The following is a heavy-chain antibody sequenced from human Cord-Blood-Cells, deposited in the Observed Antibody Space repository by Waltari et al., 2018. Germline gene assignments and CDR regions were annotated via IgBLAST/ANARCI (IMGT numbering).Heavy chain of an antibody. V-gene: IGHV3-23*01. J-gene: IGHJ2*01. CDR1: GFTFSSYA. Sequence: EVQLLESGGGLVQPGGSLRLSCAASGFTFSSYAMSWVRQAPGKGLEWVSAISGSGGSTYYADSVKGRFTISRDNSKNTLYLQMNGLRAEDTAVYYCAKLKGSGSYRWYFDLWGRGTLVTVSS. CDR2: ISGSGGST. D-gene: IGHD3-10*01. CDR3: AKLKGSGSYRWYFDL.